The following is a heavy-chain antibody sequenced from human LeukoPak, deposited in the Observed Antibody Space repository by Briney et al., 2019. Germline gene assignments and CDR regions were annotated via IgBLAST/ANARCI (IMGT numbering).Heavy chain of an antibody. Sequence: SETPFLTCTVSGGSLCSYYWSLVRQPPGEGLEWIGRIYTSGSTNYNPSLKSRVTMSVDTFKNQFSLKLSSVTAADTAVYSCARNGGSLDYWGQGTLVTVSS. CDR2: IYTSGST. D-gene: IGHD2-15*01. V-gene: IGHV4-4*07. J-gene: IGHJ4*02. CDR1: GGSLCSYY. CDR3: ARNGGSLDY.